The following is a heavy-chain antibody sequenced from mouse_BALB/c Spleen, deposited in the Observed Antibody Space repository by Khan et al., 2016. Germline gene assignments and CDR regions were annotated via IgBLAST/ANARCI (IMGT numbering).Heavy chain of an antibody. Sequence: VRLQQSGPELVKPGASVKMSCKASGYTFTSYIMHWVKQKPGQGLEWIGYINPYNDGSKYNEKFKGKATLTSDKSSSTAYMELSSLTSEDSAVYYCARKNYYVVSFYWYFDVWGAGTTVTVSS. CDR3: ARKNYYVVSFYWYFDV. J-gene: IGHJ1*01. CDR1: GYTFTSYI. V-gene: IGHV1S136*01. D-gene: IGHD1-1*02. CDR2: INPYNDGS.